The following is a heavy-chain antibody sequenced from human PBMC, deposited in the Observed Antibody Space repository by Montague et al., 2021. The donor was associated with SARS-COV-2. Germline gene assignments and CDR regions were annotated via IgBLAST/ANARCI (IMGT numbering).Heavy chain of an antibody. J-gene: IGHJ6*02. CDR1: GDSVSSNSAA. CDR3: ARQPLGYDFVYYYYGMDV. CDR2: TYYRSKWYN. D-gene: IGHD5-12*01. Sequence: CAISGDSVSSNSAAWNWIRQSPSRGLEWLGRTYYRSKWYNDYAVSVKSRITINPDTSKNQYSLQLNSVTPEDTAVYYCARQPLGYDFVYYYYGMDVWGQGTTVTVSS. V-gene: IGHV6-1*01.